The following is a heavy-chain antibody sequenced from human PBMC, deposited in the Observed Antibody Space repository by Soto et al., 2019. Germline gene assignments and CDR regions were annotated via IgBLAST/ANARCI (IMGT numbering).Heavy chain of an antibody. D-gene: IGHD5-18*01. Sequence: ASVKVSCKASGYTFTSYDIHWVRQATGQGLEWMGWMNPNRGNTGYAQKFQGRVTMTRNTSISTAYMELSSLRSEDTAVYYCARVGYLIKLLDSNRYYYYDMDVRGQGTTVTVSS. CDR1: GYTFTSYD. CDR3: ARVGYLIKLLDSNRYYYYDMDV. CDR2: MNPNRGNT. J-gene: IGHJ6*02. V-gene: IGHV1-8*01.